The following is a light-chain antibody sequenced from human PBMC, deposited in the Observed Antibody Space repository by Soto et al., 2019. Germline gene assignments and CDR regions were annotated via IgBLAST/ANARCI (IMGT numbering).Light chain of an antibody. CDR1: QGISSY. J-gene: IGKJ2*01. Sequence: DIQLTQSPSFLSASVGDRVTITCRASQGISSYLVWYQQKPGKAPKLLIYAASTLQSGVPSRFSGSGSGTAFTLTISSLQPEDFATYYCQQLNSYPQTFGQGTKLEIK. CDR2: AAS. V-gene: IGKV1-9*01. CDR3: QQLNSYPQT.